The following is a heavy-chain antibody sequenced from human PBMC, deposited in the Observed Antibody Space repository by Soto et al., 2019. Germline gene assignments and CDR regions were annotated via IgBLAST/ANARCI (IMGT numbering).Heavy chain of an antibody. CDR1: GYTLFTYD. CDR3: ARHHGPTTSENWFDP. V-gene: IGHV1-18*01. J-gene: IGHJ5*02. D-gene: IGHD5-12*01. Sequence: QVHLVQSGVEVKTPGASVQVSCQASGYTLFTYDISWVRQAPGQGLEWMGWISTYSGDTKYAQKFQGRVTMTTDTSTTTAYRELRSLRSDDTAVYYCARHHGPTTSENWFDPWGQGTLVTVSS. CDR2: ISTYSGDT.